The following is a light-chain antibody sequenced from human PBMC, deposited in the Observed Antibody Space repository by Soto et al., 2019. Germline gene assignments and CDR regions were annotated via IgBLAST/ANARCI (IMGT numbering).Light chain of an antibody. V-gene: IGKV3-20*01. CDR3: QQYGSSPLT. CDR2: DAS. Sequence: EIVLTQSPATLSLSLGERATLSCRASQSIGSYLSWYQHKLGQPPSLLIYDASNSATGIPARFSGSGSGTDFTLTISRLEPEDFAVYYCQQYGSSPLTFGGGTKVDIK. J-gene: IGKJ4*01. CDR1: QSIGSY.